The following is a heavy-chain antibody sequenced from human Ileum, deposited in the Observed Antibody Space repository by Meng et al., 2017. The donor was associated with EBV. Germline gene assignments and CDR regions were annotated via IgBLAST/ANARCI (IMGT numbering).Heavy chain of an antibody. CDR2: ISYDGNNQ. CDR1: GFIFSSYS. D-gene: IGHD2-21*02. J-gene: IGHJ5*02. V-gene: IGHV3-30-3*01. Sequence: VQRVESGGGVVQPGRSLRLSCAAFGFIFSSYSMHWVRQAPGKGLEWVAVISYDGNNQYYADSVKGRFTISRDNSKNTMYLQMNSLTTEDTAVYYCARRWTEDTVVVTGNWFDPWGQGTLVTVSS. CDR3: ARRWTEDTVVVTGNWFDP.